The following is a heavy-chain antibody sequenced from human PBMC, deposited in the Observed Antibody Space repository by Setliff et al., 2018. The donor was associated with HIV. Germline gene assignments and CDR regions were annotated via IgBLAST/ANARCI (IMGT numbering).Heavy chain of an antibody. D-gene: IGHD4-17*01. J-gene: IGHJ4*02. CDR1: GFSISSGFF. V-gene: IGHV4-38-2*01. CDR3: ARVETTATSRLDY. CDR2: IYQSGTT. Sequence: SETLSLTCAVSGFSISSGFFWGWVRQPPGKGLEWIGSIYQSGTTYYNPALKSRVTISVDTSKNQFSLRLTSVTAADTAVYFCARVETTATSRLDYWGQGTLVTVSS.